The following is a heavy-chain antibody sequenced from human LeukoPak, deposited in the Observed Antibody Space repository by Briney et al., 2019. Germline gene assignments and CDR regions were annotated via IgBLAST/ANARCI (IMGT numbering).Heavy chain of an antibody. V-gene: IGHV3-30*18. CDR1: GFTFSSCG. CDR3: AKDVEVGVGHDAFDI. J-gene: IGHJ3*02. D-gene: IGHD1-26*01. CDR2: ISYDGSNK. Sequence: PGGSLRLSCVASGFTFSSCGMHWVRQAPGKGLEWVAVISYDGSNKYYADSVKGRFTISRDNAKNSLYLEMSSLRPEDTALYSCAKDVEVGVGHDAFDIWGPGTMVTVSS.